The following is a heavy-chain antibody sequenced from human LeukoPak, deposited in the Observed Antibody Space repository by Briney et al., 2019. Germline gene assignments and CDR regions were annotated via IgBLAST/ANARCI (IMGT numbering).Heavy chain of an antibody. V-gene: IGHV3-48*04. CDR2: ISSSGSTI. D-gene: IGHD5-12*01. CDR1: GFTFSSYG. Sequence: GGSLRLSCAASGFTFSSYGMHWVRQAPGKGLEWVSYISSSGSTIYYADSVKGRFTISRDNAKNSLYLQMNSLRAEDTAVYYCARDDIVAAFDYWGQGTLVTVSS. J-gene: IGHJ4*02. CDR3: ARDDIVAAFDY.